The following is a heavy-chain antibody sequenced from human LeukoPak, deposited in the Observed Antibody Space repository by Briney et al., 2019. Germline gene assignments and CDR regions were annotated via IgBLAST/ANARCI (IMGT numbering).Heavy chain of an antibody. J-gene: IGHJ5*02. Sequence: GMSLRLSCAASGFTFRNYGMHWVRQAPGKGLEWVAIIWYDGSNKYYADSVKGRFTISRDNSKNTLYLQMNSLRAEDTAVYYCAKDRLHCSGGSCYSRLHNWFDPWGQGTLVTVSS. CDR2: IWYDGSNK. CDR1: GFTFRNYG. V-gene: IGHV3-33*06. D-gene: IGHD2-15*01. CDR3: AKDRLHCSGGSCYSRLHNWFDP.